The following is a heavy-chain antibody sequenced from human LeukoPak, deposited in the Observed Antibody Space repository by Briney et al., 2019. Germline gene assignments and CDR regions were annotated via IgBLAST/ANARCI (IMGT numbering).Heavy chain of an antibody. Sequence: GASVKGSCKASGGTFSSYAISWVRQAPGQGLEWMGRIIPIFGIANHAQKFQGRVTITADKSTSTAYMELSSLRSEDTAVYYCARDKYSSSLGDYWGQGTLVTVSS. CDR3: ARDKYSSSLGDY. V-gene: IGHV1-69*04. D-gene: IGHD6-6*01. CDR1: GGTFSSYA. CDR2: IIPIFGIA. J-gene: IGHJ4*02.